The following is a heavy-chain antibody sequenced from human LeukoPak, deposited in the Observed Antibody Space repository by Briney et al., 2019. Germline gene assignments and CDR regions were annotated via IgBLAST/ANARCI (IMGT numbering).Heavy chain of an antibody. CDR1: GYSISSGYY. J-gene: IGHJ4*02. CDR2: IYHSGST. D-gene: IGHD4-23*01. V-gene: IGHV4-38-2*02. CDR3: ARENNGGNSEGFY. Sequence: SETLSLTCTVSGYSISSGYYWGWIRQPPGKGLEWIGSIYHSGSTYYNPSLKSRVTISVDTSKNQFSLKLSSVTAADTAVYYCARENNGGNSEGFYWGQGTLVTVSS.